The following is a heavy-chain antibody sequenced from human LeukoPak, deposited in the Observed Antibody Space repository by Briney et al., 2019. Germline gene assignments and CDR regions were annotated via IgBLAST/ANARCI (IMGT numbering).Heavy chain of an antibody. CDR1: GYSFTSYW. D-gene: IGHD3-22*01. J-gene: IGHJ6*03. V-gene: IGHV5-51*01. CDR2: IYPGDSDT. CDR3: ARHADRNCDSRSGYYYYMDV. Sequence: GESLKISCKGSGYSFTSYWIGWVRQMPGKGLEWMGIIYPGDSDTRYSPSFQGQVTISADKSISTAYLQWSSLKASDTAMYYCARHADRNCDSRSGYYYYMDVWGKGTTVTVSS.